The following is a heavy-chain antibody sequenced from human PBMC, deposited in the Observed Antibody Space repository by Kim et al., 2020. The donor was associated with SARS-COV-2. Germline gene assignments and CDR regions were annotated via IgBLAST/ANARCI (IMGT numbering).Heavy chain of an antibody. V-gene: IGHV3-23*01. CDR1: GFTFSSYA. D-gene: IGHD4-17*01. J-gene: IGHJ4*02. Sequence: SLRLSCAASGFTFSSYAMSWVRQAPGPGLEWVSAISGSGGSTYYADSVKGRFTISSDNSTNTLYLQMNRLRAEAPAVSSCAKASGDLSRVFDYWGQGT. CDR2: ISGSGGST. CDR3: AKASGDLSRVFDY.